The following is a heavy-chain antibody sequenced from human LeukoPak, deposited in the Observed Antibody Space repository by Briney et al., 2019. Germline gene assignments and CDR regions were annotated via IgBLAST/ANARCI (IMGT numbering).Heavy chain of an antibody. Sequence: SETLSLTCTASGFSISSYSWSWIRQPPGKGLEWIGYIYYSGSTNYNPSLKRRVSISLDTTKNQFSLKQSSVFAADTAVYYCAIAGVGAARNEYGGQETLDSVPT. J-gene: IGHJ4*02. V-gene: IGHV4-59*01. CDR3: AIAGVGAARNEY. CDR2: IYYSGST. CDR1: GFSISSYS. D-gene: IGHD6-6*01.